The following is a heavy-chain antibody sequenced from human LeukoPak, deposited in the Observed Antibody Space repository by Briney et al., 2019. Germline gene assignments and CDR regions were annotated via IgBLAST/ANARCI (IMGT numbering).Heavy chain of an antibody. CDR1: GYPFSSYG. J-gene: IGHJ3*02. V-gene: IGHV1-18*01. D-gene: IGHD1-26*01. Sequence: ASVKVSCKASGYPFSSYGISWVRQAPGQGLEWWGWISAYNGNTNDAQKLQGRVTMTTDTATSTAYMELRSLRSDDTVVYYCARGGPFGALDAFDIWGQGTMVTVSS. CDR2: ISAYNGNT. CDR3: ARGGPFGALDAFDI.